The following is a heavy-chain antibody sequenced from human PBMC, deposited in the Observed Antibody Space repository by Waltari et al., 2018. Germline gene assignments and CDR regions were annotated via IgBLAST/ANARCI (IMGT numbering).Heavy chain of an antibody. J-gene: IGHJ6*02. V-gene: IGHV4-39*07. CDR1: GGPISSSSYY. CDR3: ARLKMALGSLGGGMDV. D-gene: IGHD3-16*01. CDR2: IYYSGST. Sequence: QLQLQESGPGLVKPSETLSLTCTVSGGPISSSSYYWGWIRQPPGKGLEWIGSIYYSGSTYYNPCLKSRVTISVDTSKNQFSLKLSSVTAADTAVYYCARLKMALGSLGGGMDVWGQGTTVTVSS.